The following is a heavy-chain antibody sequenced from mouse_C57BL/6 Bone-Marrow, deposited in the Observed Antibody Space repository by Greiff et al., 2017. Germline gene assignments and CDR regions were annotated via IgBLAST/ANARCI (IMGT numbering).Heavy chain of an antibody. CDR3: TADFDY. Sequence: VQLKQSGAELVRPGASVKLSCTASGFNIKDDYMHWVKQRPEQGLEWIGWIDPENGDTEYASKFQGKATITADTSSNTADLQLSNLTSEDTAVYYCTADFDYWGQGTTLTVSS. CDR1: GFNIKDDY. J-gene: IGHJ2*01. V-gene: IGHV14-4*01. CDR2: IDPENGDT.